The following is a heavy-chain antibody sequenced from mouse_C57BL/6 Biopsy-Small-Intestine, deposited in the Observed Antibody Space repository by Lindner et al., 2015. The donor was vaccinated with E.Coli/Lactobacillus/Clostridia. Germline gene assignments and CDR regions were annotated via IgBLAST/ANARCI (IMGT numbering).Heavy chain of an antibody. CDR1: GYVFSGSW. V-gene: IGHV1-82*01. CDR2: IFPEDGDT. J-gene: IGHJ2*01. CDR3: ARGTRLDY. D-gene: IGHD2-14*01. Sequence: VQLQESGPELVKPGASVKISCKASGYVFSGSWMNWVKQRPGKGLEWIGRIFPEDGDTTYNGEFKGKATLTVDKSSGTAYIQLNSLTSEDSAVYFCARGTRLDYWGQGSTLTVSA.